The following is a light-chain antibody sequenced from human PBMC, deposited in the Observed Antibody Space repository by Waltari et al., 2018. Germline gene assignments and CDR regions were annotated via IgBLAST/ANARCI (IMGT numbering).Light chain of an antibody. J-gene: IGKJ2*01. Sequence: DLVMTQSPVSLAVSLGERATSNCQSSQSVFYSSNNKNYLAWYHRKQGEPSKLLIYWASTRESGVPDRCRGSGSGKEFTLTNSSLQAEEVAGYYCQQYYNTPPHTFGQGTKLEIK. V-gene: IGKV4-1*01. CDR3: QQYYNTPPHT. CDR1: QSVFYSSNNKNY. CDR2: WAS.